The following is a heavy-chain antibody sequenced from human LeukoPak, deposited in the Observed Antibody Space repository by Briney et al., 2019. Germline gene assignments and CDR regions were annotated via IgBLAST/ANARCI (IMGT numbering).Heavy chain of an antibody. CDR3: ARRSGYPTDY. D-gene: IGHD5-12*01. J-gene: IGHJ4*02. V-gene: IGHV5-10-1*01. Sequence: GESLKISCKGSGYSFSSYWINWVRQMPGKGLEWMGMIDPTDSYTNYSPSFQGHVTISADKSISTAYLQWSSLKASDTAMYYCARRSGYPTDYWGQGTLVTV. CDR1: GYSFSSYW. CDR2: IDPTDSYT.